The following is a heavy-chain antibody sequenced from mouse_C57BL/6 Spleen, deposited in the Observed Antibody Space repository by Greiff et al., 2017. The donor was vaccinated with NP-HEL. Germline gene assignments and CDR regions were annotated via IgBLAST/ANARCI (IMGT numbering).Heavy chain of an antibody. Sequence: EVKLVESGGGLVQPGASLRLSCAASGFTFTDYYMSWVRQPPGQAPEWLALIRNKANGYTTEYTASVKGRFHISRDNSTNILYLQRNTLRAEDSATYYCVKAVVGLRRDYYAMDYWGKGTSVTVSS. CDR1: GFTFTDYY. J-gene: IGHJ4*01. V-gene: IGHV7-4*01. CDR2: IRNKANGYTT. D-gene: IGHD2-2*01. CDR3: VKAVVGLRRDYYAMDY.